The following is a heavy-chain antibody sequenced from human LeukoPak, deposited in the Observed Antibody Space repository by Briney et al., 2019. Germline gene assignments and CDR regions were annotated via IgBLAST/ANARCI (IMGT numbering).Heavy chain of an antibody. Sequence: GESLKISCKGSGYIFSNYWIGWVRQMPGKGLEWMGIIHPGDSDTRYSPSFQGQVTLSGDKSINTVYLKWSSLKASDTAMYYCARRNFGDYIDSFDMWGQGTMVTVSS. D-gene: IGHD4-17*01. CDR2: IHPGDSDT. CDR1: GYIFSNYW. V-gene: IGHV5-51*01. CDR3: ARRNFGDYIDSFDM. J-gene: IGHJ3*02.